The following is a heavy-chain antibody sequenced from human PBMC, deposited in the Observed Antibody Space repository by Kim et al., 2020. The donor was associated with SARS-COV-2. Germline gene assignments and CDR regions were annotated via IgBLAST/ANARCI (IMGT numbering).Heavy chain of an antibody. CDR3: ARPGRYTSGWYYDY. Sequence: SETLSLTCAVYGGSFSGYYWSWIRQPPGKGLEWIGEINHSGSTNYNPSLKSRVTISVDTSKNQFSLKLSSVTAADTAVYYCARPGRYTSGWYYDYWGQGTLVTVSS. CDR1: GGSFSGYY. D-gene: IGHD6-19*01. J-gene: IGHJ4*02. CDR2: INHSGST. V-gene: IGHV4-34*01.